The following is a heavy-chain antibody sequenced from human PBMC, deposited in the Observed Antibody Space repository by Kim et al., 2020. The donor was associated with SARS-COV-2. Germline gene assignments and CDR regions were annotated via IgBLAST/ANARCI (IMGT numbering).Heavy chain of an antibody. V-gene: IGHV4-39*02. CDR1: GGSISSSTYY. CDR3: TRDRSGSPYRA. J-gene: IGHJ5*02. Sequence: SETLSLTCTVSGGSISSSTYYWGWIRQPPGKGLEWIGSIYYSGSTYYNPSLKSRVTISVDTSKNQFSLKLSSVTAADTAVYYCTRDRSGSPYRAWGQGTL. CDR2: IYYSGST. D-gene: IGHD4-4*01.